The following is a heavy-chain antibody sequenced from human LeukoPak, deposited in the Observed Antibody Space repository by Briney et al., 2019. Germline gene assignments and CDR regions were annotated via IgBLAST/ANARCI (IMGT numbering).Heavy chain of an antibody. CDR1: GFTFSSYS. CDR2: IYSGGST. Sequence: GGSLRLSCAASGFTFSSYSMSWVRQAPGKGLEWVSVIYSGGSTYYADSVKGRFTISRDNSKNTLYLQMNSLRAEDTAVYYCARARVSYGHYGEFDYWGQGTLVTVSS. CDR3: ARARVSYGHYGEFDY. D-gene: IGHD5-18*01. J-gene: IGHJ4*02. V-gene: IGHV3-53*01.